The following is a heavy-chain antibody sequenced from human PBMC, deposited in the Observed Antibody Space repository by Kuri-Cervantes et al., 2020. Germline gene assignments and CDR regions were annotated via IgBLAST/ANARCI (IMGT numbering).Heavy chain of an antibody. CDR3: TTDSARGDY. Sequence: LSLTCDVSGDSISNNVWWAWVRQPPGKGLEWVSYISRSSSTIYYADSVKGRFTISRDNAKNSLYLQMNSLRAEDTAVYYCTTDSARGDYWGQGTLVTVSS. V-gene: IGHV3-48*01. D-gene: IGHD3-10*01. CDR2: ISRSSSTI. CDR1: GDSISNNVW. J-gene: IGHJ4*02.